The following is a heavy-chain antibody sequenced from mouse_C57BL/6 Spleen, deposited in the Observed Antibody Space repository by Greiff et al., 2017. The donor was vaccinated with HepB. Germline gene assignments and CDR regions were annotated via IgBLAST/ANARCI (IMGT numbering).Heavy chain of an antibody. CDR2: FHPYNDDT. CDR3: ARPGDGFGFAY. D-gene: IGHD2-3*01. Sequence: VKLMESGAELVKPGASVKMSCKASGYTFTTYPIEWMKQNHGKSLEWIGNFHPYNDDTKYNEKFKGKATLTVEKSSSTVYLELSRLTSDDSAVYYCARPGDGFGFAYWGQGTLVTVSA. J-gene: IGHJ3*01. CDR1: GYTFTTYP. V-gene: IGHV1-47*01.